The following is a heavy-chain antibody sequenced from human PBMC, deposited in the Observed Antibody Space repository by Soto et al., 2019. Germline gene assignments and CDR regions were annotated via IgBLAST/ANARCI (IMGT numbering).Heavy chain of an antibody. J-gene: IGHJ3*02. D-gene: IGHD6-19*01. CDR3: ARSRDQWLVDAFDI. CDR1: GGSFSGYY. V-gene: IGHV4-34*01. CDR2: VNPTGST. Sequence: SETLSLTCAVYGGSFSGYYWSWIRQSPGKGLEWIGEVNPTGSTKYNPSLKSRVTISVDTSKNQFSLNLNSVTAADTALYYCARSRDQWLVDAFDIWGQGTMVTVSS.